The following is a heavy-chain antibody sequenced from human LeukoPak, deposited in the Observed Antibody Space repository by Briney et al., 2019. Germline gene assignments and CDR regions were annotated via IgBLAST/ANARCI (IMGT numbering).Heavy chain of an antibody. Sequence: SETLSLTCTVSGGSFSSYYWSWIWQPAGKGLEWIGRLYTTGSTNYNPSLKSRVTMSVDTSKNQFSLKLSSVTAADTAVYYCARQGSGSLDYWGQGTLVTVSS. CDR1: GGSFSSYY. D-gene: IGHD1-26*01. V-gene: IGHV4-4*07. CDR2: LYTTGST. J-gene: IGHJ4*02. CDR3: ARQGSGSLDY.